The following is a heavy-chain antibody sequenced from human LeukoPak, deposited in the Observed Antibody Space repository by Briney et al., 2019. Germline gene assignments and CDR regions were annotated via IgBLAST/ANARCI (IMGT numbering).Heavy chain of an antibody. J-gene: IGHJ4*02. CDR1: GFTFSSYS. V-gene: IGHV3-30*02. Sequence: GGSLRLSCAASGFTFSSYSMNWVRQAPGKGLEWVAFIRYDGSNKYYAASVKGRFTISRDNSKNTLYLQMNSLRAEDTAVYYCGRTAGDYWGQGTLVTVSS. CDR2: IRYDGSNK. D-gene: IGHD1-1*01. CDR3: GRTAGDY.